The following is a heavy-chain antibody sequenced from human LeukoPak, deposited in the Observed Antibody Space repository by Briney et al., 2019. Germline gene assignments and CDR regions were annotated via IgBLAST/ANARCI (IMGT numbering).Heavy chain of an antibody. Sequence: SQTLSLTCTVSGYSINNYYWSWIRQPPGKGLEWIGYIFYSGSTNYNPSLKSRVTISVDTSKNQFSLKLSSVTAADTAVYYCARSIIGTRSKFDYWGQGTLVTVSS. CDR3: ARSIIGTRSKFDY. V-gene: IGHV4-59*08. CDR1: GYSINNYY. CDR2: IFYSGST. D-gene: IGHD1/OR15-1a*01. J-gene: IGHJ4*02.